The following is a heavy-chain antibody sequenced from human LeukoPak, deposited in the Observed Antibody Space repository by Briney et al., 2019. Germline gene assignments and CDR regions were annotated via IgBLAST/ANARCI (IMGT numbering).Heavy chain of an antibody. Sequence: GGSLRLSCAASGFTFSSYGMHWVRQAPGKGLEWVAFIRYDGSNKYYADSVKGRFTISRDNSKNTLYPQMNSLRAEDTAVYYCAKDGSSKYSGYDKRPFDYWGQGTLVTVSS. V-gene: IGHV3-30*02. CDR1: GFTFSSYG. J-gene: IGHJ4*02. CDR2: IRYDGSNK. CDR3: AKDGSSKYSGYDKRPFDY. D-gene: IGHD5-12*01.